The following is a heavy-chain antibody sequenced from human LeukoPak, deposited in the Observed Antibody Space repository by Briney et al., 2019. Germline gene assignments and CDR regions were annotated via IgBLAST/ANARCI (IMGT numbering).Heavy chain of an antibody. V-gene: IGHV3-30*18. CDR2: ISYDGSNK. CDR1: GFTFSSYG. D-gene: IGHD3-22*01. CDR3: AKDMPPPNYDSSGYIDY. Sequence: PGGSPRLSCAASGFTFSSYGMHWVRQAPGKGLEWVAVISYDGSNKYYADSVKGRFTISRDNSKNTLYLQMNSLRAEDTAVYYCAKDMPPPNYDSSGYIDYWGQGTLVTVSS. J-gene: IGHJ4*02.